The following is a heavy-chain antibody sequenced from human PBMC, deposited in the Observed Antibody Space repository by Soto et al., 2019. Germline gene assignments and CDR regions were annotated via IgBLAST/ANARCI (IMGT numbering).Heavy chain of an antibody. CDR2: ISSSGTTI. V-gene: IGHV3-11*01. Sequence: QVQLVESGGGLVKPGGSLRLSCVASGFTFSDYYMSWIRQAPGKGLEWVSYISSSGTTIYYADSVKGRFTTSRDNAKNSLYLQMNSLRAEDTAVHYCARGPYDYVWGSDPPHFDYWGQGTLVTVSS. CDR3: ARGPYDYVWGSDPPHFDY. CDR1: GFTFSDYY. D-gene: IGHD3-16*02. J-gene: IGHJ4*02.